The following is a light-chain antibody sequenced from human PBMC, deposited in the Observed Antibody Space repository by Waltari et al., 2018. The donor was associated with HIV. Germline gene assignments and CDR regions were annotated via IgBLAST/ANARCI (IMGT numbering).Light chain of an antibody. CDR2: GAS. J-gene: IGKJ4*01. CDR3: QQYHKWPPLT. V-gene: IGKV3-15*01. Sequence: IVMTQSPATLSVSPGERVTLSCRASQSVNSNLSWYQQKPGQGPRLLLYGASSRATGVPARFSGNGSGTDFTLTINSLQSEDFAIYYCQQYHKWPPLTFGGGTKVEI. CDR1: QSVNSN.